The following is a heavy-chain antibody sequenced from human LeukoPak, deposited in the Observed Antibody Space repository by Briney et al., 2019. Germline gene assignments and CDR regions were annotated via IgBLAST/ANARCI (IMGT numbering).Heavy chain of an antibody. CDR1: GGSISSYY. J-gene: IGHJ4*02. CDR2: IYYSGST. Sequence: PSETLSLTCTVSGGSISSYYWSWIRQPPGKGLEWIGYIYYSGSTNYNPPLNSRVTISVNTSRNQFSLKLSSVTAADTAVYYCARSRDGYNEDDYWGQGTLVTVSS. D-gene: IGHD5-24*01. CDR3: ARSRDGYNEDDY. V-gene: IGHV4-59*01.